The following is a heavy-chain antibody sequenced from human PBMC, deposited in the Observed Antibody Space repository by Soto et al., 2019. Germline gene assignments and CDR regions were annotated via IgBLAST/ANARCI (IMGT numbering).Heavy chain of an antibody. D-gene: IGHD6-13*01. CDR2: ISGSGGST. CDR3: AKESIAAAGTRFLYYFDY. V-gene: IGHV3-23*01. CDR1: GFTFSSYA. Sequence: GESLKISCAASGFTFSSYAMSWVRQAPGKGLEWVSAISGSGGSTYYADSVKGRFTISRDNSKNTLYLQMNSLRAEDTAVYYCAKESIAAAGTRFLYYFDYWGQGTLVTVSS. J-gene: IGHJ4*02.